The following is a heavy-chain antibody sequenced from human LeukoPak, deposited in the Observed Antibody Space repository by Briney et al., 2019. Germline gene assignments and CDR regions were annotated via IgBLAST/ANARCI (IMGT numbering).Heavy chain of an antibody. V-gene: IGHV4-30-4*08. Sequence: SETLSLTCTVSGGSISSGDYYWRWSRQPQGKGLEWIGYIYYSGSTYYNPSLKSRVTISVDTSKNQFSLKLSSVTAADTAVYYCARENYDILTGTNWGQGTLVTVSS. CDR2: IYYSGST. D-gene: IGHD3-9*01. CDR3: ARENYDILTGTN. J-gene: IGHJ4*02. CDR1: GGSISSGDYY.